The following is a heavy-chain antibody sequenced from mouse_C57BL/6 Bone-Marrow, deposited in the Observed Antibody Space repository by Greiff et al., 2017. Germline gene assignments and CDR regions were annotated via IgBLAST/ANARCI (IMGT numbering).Heavy chain of an antibody. CDR1: GFSFNTYA. CDR2: IRSKSNNYAT. Sequence: GGGLVQPKGSLKLSCAASGFSFNTYAMNWVRQAPGKGLEWVARIRSKSNNYATYYADSVKDRFTISRDDSESMLYLQMNNLKTEYTAMYYCQIDYYGSSYFDYWGQGTTLTVSS. J-gene: IGHJ2*01. D-gene: IGHD1-1*01. CDR3: QIDYYGSSYFDY. V-gene: IGHV10-1*01.